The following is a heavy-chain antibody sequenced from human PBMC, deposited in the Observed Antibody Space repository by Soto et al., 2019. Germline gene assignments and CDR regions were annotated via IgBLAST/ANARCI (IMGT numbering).Heavy chain of an antibody. Sequence: PGGSLRLSCAASGFTFSSYAMHWVRQAPGKGLEWVAVISYDGSNKYYADSVKGRFTISRDNSKNTLYLQMNSLRAEDTAVYYCARERAGIAVARLAYCGQGTLATVSS. V-gene: IGHV3-30-3*01. CDR1: GFTFSSYA. D-gene: IGHD6-19*01. CDR2: ISYDGSNK. CDR3: ARERAGIAVARLAY. J-gene: IGHJ4*02.